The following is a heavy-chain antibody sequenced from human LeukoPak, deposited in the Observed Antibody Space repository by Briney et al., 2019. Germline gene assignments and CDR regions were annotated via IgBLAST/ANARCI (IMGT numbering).Heavy chain of an antibody. CDR1: GGSFSGYY. D-gene: IGHD2-2*01. V-gene: IGHV4-34*01. CDR3: ARSRVGDY. J-gene: IGHJ4*02. Sequence: SETLSLTCAVYGGSFSGYYWSWLRQPPGKGLEWVGEINHSGSTNYDPSLKSRVTISVDTSKNQFSLKLSSVTAADTAVYYCARSRVGDYWGQGTLVTVSS. CDR2: INHSGST.